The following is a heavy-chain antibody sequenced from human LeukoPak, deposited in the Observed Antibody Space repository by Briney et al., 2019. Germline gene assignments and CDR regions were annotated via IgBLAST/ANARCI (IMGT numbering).Heavy chain of an antibody. Sequence: ASVKVSCKVSGYTLTELSMHWVRQAPGQGLEWMGIINPSGDNTWYAQKFQGRVTMTRDMATNTDYMEVRSLTSEDTAVYYCARDNSMTDNSVGLSAWWFDPWGQGTLVTVSS. D-gene: IGHD1-26*01. CDR1: GYTLTELS. CDR3: ARDNSMTDNSVGLSAWWFDP. J-gene: IGHJ5*02. CDR2: INPSGDNT. V-gene: IGHV1-46*01.